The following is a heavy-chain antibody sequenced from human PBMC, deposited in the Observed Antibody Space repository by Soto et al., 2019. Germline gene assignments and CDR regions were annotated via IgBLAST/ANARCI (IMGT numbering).Heavy chain of an antibody. D-gene: IGHD4-17*01. CDR1: GFTFSSYA. V-gene: IGHV3-23*01. Sequence: GGSLRLSCAASGFTFSSYAMSWVRQAPGKGLEWVSAISGSGGSTYYADSVKGRFTISRDNSKNTLYLQMNSLRAEDTAVYYCAKVVNDYGDYGDAFDIWGQGTMVTVSS. CDR3: AKVVNDYGDYGDAFDI. J-gene: IGHJ3*02. CDR2: ISGSGGST.